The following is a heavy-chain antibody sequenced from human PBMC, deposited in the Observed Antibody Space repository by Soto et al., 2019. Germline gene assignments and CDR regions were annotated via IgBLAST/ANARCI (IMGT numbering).Heavy chain of an antibody. CDR2: IIPIFGTA. J-gene: IGHJ5*02. CDR3: AREYCSSTSCLSRAWDNWFDP. D-gene: IGHD2-2*01. CDR1: RGTFSSYA. V-gene: IGHV1-69*13. Sequence: SVKVSCKASRGTFSSYAMSWVRQAPGQGLEWMGGIIPIFGTANYAQKFQGRVTITADESTSTAYMELSSLRSEDTAVYYCAREYCSSTSCLSRAWDNWFDPWGQATLVTVSS.